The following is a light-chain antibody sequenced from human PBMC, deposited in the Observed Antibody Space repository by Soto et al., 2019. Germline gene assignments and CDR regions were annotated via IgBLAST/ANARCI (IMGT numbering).Light chain of an antibody. J-gene: IGLJ2*01. CDR2: EVS. CDR1: SSDVGGYNY. Sequence: QSVLTQPPSASGSPGQSVTISCTGTSSDVGGYNYVSWYQQHPGKAPKLMIYEVSKRPSGVPDRFSGSKSGNTASLTVSGLQAEDEADYYCSSYAGSNKVVFGGGNKVTGL. CDR3: SSYAGSNKVV. V-gene: IGLV2-8*01.